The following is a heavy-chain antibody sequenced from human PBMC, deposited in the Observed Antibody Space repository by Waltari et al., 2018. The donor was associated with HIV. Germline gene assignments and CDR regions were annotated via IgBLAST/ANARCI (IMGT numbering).Heavy chain of an antibody. V-gene: IGHV3-11*01. J-gene: IGHJ4*02. CDR2: ISGIGSTI. CDR1: ELLFYDHC. D-gene: IGHD3-22*01. CDR3: ARETNYYDGSGFYLDD. Sequence: GELVGTGRRLVKPGGLLRCLRGATELLFYDHCMGWTREAPGKGLQWVSYISGIGSTIDYADSVKGRFTISRDNTENSLYLQMNSLRAEDTAVYYCARETNYYDGSGFYLDDWCQGTLVTVSS.